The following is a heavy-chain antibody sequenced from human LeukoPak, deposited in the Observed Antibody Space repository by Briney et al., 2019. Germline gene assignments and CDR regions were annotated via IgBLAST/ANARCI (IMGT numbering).Heavy chain of an antibody. J-gene: IGHJ4*02. D-gene: IGHD6-19*01. V-gene: IGHV3-7*04. CDR2: IKQDGSEK. CDR1: GFTFSSYW. Sequence: GGSLRLSCAASGFTFSSYWMSWVRQAPGKGLEWVANIKQDGSEKYYVDSVKGRFTISRDNAKNSLYLQMNSLRVEDTAVYYCARDFLRPEVVAVAGTSFYYWGQGTLVTVSS. CDR3: ARDFLRPEVVAVAGTSFYY.